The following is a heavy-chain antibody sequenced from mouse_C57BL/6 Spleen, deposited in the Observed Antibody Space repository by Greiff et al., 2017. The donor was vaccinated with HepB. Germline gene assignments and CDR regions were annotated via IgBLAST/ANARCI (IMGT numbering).Heavy chain of an antibody. J-gene: IGHJ1*03. V-gene: IGHV1-52*01. CDR2: IDPSDSET. CDR1: GYTFTSYW. D-gene: IGHD1-1*01. Sequence: QVQLQQPGAELVRPGSSVKLSCKASGYTFTSYWMHWVKQRPIQGLEWIGNIDPSDSETHYNQKFKDQATLTVDKSSSTAYMQLSSLTSEDSAVYYCARCSYGSSHWYFDVWGTGTTVTVSS. CDR3: ARCSYGSSHWYFDV.